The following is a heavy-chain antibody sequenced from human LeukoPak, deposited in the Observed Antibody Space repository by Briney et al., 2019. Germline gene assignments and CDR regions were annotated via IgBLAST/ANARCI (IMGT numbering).Heavy chain of an antibody. CDR2: IKSKTGGGTT. CDR3: TTALGSNTAMEHY. D-gene: IGHD5-18*01. Sequence: GGSLRLSCAASGFTFSNAWMSWVRQAPGKGLEWVGRIKSKTGGGTTDYAAPVKGRFTISRDDSKNTLYLQMNSLKTEDTAVYYCTTALGSNTAMEHYWGQGTLVTVSS. CDR1: GFTFSNAW. V-gene: IGHV3-15*01. J-gene: IGHJ4*02.